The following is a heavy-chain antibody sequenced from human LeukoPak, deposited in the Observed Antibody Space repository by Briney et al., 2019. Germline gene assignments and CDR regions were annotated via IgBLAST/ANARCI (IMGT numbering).Heavy chain of an antibody. CDR1: GYSFTNYW. V-gene: IGHV5-51*01. J-gene: IGHJ3*02. CDR3: AIGIVVVPAARDAFDI. D-gene: IGHD2-2*01. CDR2: IYPGDSDT. Sequence: GESLKISCKGSGYSFTNYWIDWVRQMPGKGLEWMGIIYPGDSDTRYSPSFQGQVTISADKSISTAYLQWSSLKASDTAMYYCAIGIVVVPAARDAFDIWGQGTMVTVSS.